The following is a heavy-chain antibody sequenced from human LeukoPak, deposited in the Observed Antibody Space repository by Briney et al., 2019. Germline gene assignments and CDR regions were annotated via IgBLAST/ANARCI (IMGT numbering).Heavy chain of an antibody. CDR1: GGTFSSYA. J-gene: IGHJ6*02. V-gene: IGHV1-69*13. CDR2: IIPIFGTA. D-gene: IGHD2-2*01. CDR3: AREMYQLLYYGMDV. Sequence: ASVKVSCKASGGTFSSYAISWVRQAPGQGLEWMGGIIPIFGTANYAQKLQGRVTITADESTSTAYMELSSLRSEDTAVYYCAREMYQLLYYGMDVWGQGTTVTVSS.